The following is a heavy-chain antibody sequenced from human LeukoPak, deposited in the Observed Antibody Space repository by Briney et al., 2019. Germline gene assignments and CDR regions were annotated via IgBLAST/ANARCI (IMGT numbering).Heavy chain of an antibody. CDR2: IYYSGST. J-gene: IGHJ3*02. D-gene: IGHD3-3*01. CDR3: ARHIPALYYDAFDI. Sequence: SETLSLTCTVSGGSISSSSYYWGWIRQPPGKGLEWIGSIYYSGSTYYNPSLKSRVTISVDTSKNQFSLKLSSVTAVDTAVYYCARHIPALYYDAFDIWGQGTMVTVFS. V-gene: IGHV4-39*01. CDR1: GGSISSSSYY.